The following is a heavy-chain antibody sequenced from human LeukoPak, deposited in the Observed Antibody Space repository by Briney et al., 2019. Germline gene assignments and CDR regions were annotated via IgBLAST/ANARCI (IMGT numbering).Heavy chain of an antibody. CDR3: ATEGGDLYYGMDV. CDR1: GFTFTTSA. J-gene: IGHJ6*02. V-gene: IGHV1-58*01. CDR2: IVVGSGNT. Sequence: SVKVSCKTSGFTFTTSAVQWVRQARGQRLEWIGWIVVGSGNTNYAQKFQERVTITRDMSTSTAYMELSSLRSDDTAVYYCATEGGDLYYGMDVWGQGTTVTVSS. D-gene: IGHD4-17*01.